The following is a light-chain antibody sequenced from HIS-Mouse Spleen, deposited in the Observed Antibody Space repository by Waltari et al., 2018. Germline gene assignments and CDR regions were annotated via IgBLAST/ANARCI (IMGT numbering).Light chain of an antibody. J-gene: IGLJ2*01. Sequence: QSALTQPASVSGSPGQSITISCTATSSAGGIYNLVSWYQQHPGKAPKLMNYEGSKRPSGVSNRFSGSKSGNTASLTISGLQAEDEADYYCCSYAGSSTFVVFGGGTKLTVL. CDR2: EGS. CDR3: CSYAGSSTFVV. CDR1: SSAGGIYNL. V-gene: IGLV2-23*01.